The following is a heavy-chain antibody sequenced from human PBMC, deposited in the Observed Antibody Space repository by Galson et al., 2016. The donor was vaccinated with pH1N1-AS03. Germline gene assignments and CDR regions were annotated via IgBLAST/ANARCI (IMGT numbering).Heavy chain of an antibody. CDR2: ISYSGIP. J-gene: IGHJ4*02. D-gene: IGHD6-19*01. CDR3: ARRAVSNAWSSDY. CDR1: GGSISSYY. Sequence: SETLSLTCSSVSGGSISSYYWSWIRRPPGKGLEWIGDISYSGIPNYSPSLQSRITLSIDTSTNQSSLNLRSVTAADPAVYFCARRAVSNAWSSDYWGQGTLVTVSS. V-gene: IGHV4-59*08.